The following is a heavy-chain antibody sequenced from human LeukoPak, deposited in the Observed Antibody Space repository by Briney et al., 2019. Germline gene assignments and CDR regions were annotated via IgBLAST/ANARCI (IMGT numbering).Heavy chain of an antibody. V-gene: IGHV1-69*04. Sequence: SVKVSCKASGGTFSSYAISWVRQAPGQGLEWMGRIIPILGIANYAQKFQGRVTITADKSTSTAYMELSSLRSEDTAVYYCAREGYSYVGYYYYYYMDVWGKGTTVTVSS. D-gene: IGHD5-18*01. CDR3: AREGYSYVGYYYYYYMDV. CDR1: GGTFSSYA. J-gene: IGHJ6*03. CDR2: IIPILGIA.